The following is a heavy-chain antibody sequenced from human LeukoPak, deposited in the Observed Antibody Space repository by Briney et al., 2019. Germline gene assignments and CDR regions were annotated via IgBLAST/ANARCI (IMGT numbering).Heavy chain of an antibody. CDR2: ISSDGSTT. CDR1: GFTFSSYW. CDR3: SRVLDR. V-gene: IGHV3-74*01. Sequence: PGGSLRLSCAASGFTFSSYWMHWVRQATGKGLVWVSRISSDGSTTSYADSVKGRFTISRDNAKTTLYLQTNRLKAEDTAVYYCSRVLDRWGQGTLVTVSS. J-gene: IGHJ4*02.